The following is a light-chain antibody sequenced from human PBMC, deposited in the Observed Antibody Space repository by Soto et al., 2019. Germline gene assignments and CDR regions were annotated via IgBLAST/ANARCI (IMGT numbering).Light chain of an antibody. V-gene: IGKV3-20*01. J-gene: IGKJ1*01. CDR1: QSVSSNN. Sequence: EIVLTQSPGILSLSPGERATLSCRASQSVSSNNLAWYQQKPGQAPRLLIYGASSRATGIPDRFSGSGSGTAFPLTISRLEPEDFAVYYCQQYDSSPWTFGQGTKVEIK. CDR2: GAS. CDR3: QQYDSSPWT.